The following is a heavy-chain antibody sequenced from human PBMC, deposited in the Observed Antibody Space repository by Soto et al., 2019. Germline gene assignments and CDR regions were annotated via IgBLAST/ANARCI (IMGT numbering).Heavy chain of an antibody. D-gene: IGHD1-26*01. V-gene: IGHV3-15*01. CDR3: ARDQNPSGSYQGIFDY. CDR1: EFTFTNAW. J-gene: IGHJ4*02. Sequence: EVQLVESGGDLVEPGGSLRLSCAASEFTFTNAWMSWVRQAPGKGLEWVGRIKSKTAGGTTDYAAPVQGRFTISRDESRNTLYLQMNRLRAEDTAVYYCARDQNPSGSYQGIFDYWGQGILVTVSS. CDR2: IKSKTAGGTT.